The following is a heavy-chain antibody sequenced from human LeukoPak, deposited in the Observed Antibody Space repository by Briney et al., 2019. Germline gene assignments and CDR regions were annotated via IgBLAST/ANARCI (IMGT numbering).Heavy chain of an antibody. CDR1: GFTFSSYW. CDR2: IKQDGSEK. CDR3: ARDKWITMVRGLID. D-gene: IGHD3-10*01. V-gene: IGHV3-7*01. Sequence: GGSLRLSCAASGFTFSSYWMSWVRQAPGKGLEWVANIKQDGSEKYYVDSVKGRFTISRDNAKNSLYLQMNSLRAEDTAVYYCARDKWITMVRGLIDWGQGTLVTVSS. J-gene: IGHJ1*01.